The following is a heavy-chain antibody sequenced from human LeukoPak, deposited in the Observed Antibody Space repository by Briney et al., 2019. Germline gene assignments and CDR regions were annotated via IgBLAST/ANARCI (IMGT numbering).Heavy chain of an antibody. CDR1: GFTFSNYA. D-gene: IGHD3-3*01. J-gene: IGHJ6*02. Sequence: GGSLRLSCAASGFTFSNYAMSWVRQAPGKGLEWVSTISDSGDPTYYADSVKGRFTISRDNSKNTLYLKVNSLRAEDTAVYYCAKEEGRFLEWPKPHYYYYGMDVWGQGTTVTVSS. CDR3: AKEEGRFLEWPKPHYYYYGMDV. V-gene: IGHV3-23*01. CDR2: ISDSGDPT.